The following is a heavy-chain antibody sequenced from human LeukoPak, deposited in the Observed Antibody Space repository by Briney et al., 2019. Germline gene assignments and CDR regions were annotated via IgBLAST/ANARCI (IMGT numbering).Heavy chain of an antibody. V-gene: IGHV4-39*07. Sequence: SETLSLTCTVSGGSISSSSYYWGWIRQPPGKGLEWIGSIYYSGSTYYNPSLKSRVTISVDTSKNQFSLKLSSVTAADTAVYYCARETTSGWVNYFDYWGQGTLVTVSS. CDR2: IYYSGST. J-gene: IGHJ4*02. CDR3: ARETTSGWVNYFDY. CDR1: GGSISSSSYY. D-gene: IGHD6-19*01.